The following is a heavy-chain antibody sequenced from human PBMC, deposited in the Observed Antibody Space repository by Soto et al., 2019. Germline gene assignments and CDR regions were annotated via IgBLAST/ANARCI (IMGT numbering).Heavy chain of an antibody. CDR3: ARGGLYDIWFDP. Sequence: ASVKVSCKASGYIFTSYYLHWVRQAPGQGLEWMGWISAYNGNTNYAQKLQGRVTMTTDTSTSTAYMELRSLRSDDTAVYYCARGGLYDIWFDPWGQGTLVTVSS. V-gene: IGHV1-18*04. CDR1: GYIFTSYY. D-gene: IGHD3-9*01. CDR2: ISAYNGNT. J-gene: IGHJ5*02.